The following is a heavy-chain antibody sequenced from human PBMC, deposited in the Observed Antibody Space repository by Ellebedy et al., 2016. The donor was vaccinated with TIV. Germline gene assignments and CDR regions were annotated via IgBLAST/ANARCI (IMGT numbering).Heavy chain of an antibody. CDR1: GYTFTSYD. CDR2: MNPNSGHT. D-gene: IGHD4-17*01. Sequence: AASVKVSCKASGYTFTSYDINWMRQATGQGLEWMAWMNPNSGHTGYAQKFQGRVTMTRNTSISTAYMELSNLRSEDTAVYYCATESLRSNNDAFDIWGQGTMVTVSS. J-gene: IGHJ3*02. V-gene: IGHV1-8*01. CDR3: ATESLRSNNDAFDI.